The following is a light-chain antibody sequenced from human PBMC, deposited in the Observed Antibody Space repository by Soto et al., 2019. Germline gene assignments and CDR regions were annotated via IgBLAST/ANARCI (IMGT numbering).Light chain of an antibody. CDR3: QQRSNT. CDR2: DAS. CDR1: QSVSSY. J-gene: IGKJ5*01. Sequence: EIVLTQSPATLSLSPGERATLSCRASQSVSSYLAWYQQKPGQAPRLFIYDASNRATGIPARFSGSGSGTDFTLTISSLEPEDFAVYYCQQRSNTFGQETRLEIK. V-gene: IGKV3-11*01.